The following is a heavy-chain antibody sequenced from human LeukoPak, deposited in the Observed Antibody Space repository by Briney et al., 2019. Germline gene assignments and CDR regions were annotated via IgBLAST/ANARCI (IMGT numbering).Heavy chain of an antibody. J-gene: IGHJ5*02. CDR3: ARGSPENGDYKNWFDP. CDR1: GGSFSGYY. CDR2: INHSGST. Sequence: PSETLSLTCAVYGGSFSGYYWSWIRQPPGKGLEWIGEINHSGSTNYNPSLKSRVTISVDTSKKQFSLKLSSVTAADTAVYYCARGSPENGDYKNWFDPWGQGTLVTVSS. V-gene: IGHV4-34*01. D-gene: IGHD4-17*01.